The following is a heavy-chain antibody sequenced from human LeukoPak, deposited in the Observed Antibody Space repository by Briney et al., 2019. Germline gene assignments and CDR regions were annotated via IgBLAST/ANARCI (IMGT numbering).Heavy chain of an antibody. J-gene: IGHJ4*02. CDR3: ASQSPRGTGWYGMGY. CDR1: GFTFSGSA. V-gene: IGHV3-30*01. D-gene: IGHD6-19*01. Sequence: GGSLRLSCAASGFTFSGSAMHWVRQSPGKGLEWVAGIWYDGSNKYYADSVKGRFTISRDNSKDTLYLQMNGLRLEDTAIYYCASQSPRGTGWYGMGYWGQGNLVTVSS. CDR2: IWYDGSNK.